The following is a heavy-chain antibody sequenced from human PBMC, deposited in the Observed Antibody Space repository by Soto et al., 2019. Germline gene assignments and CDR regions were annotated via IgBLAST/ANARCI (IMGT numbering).Heavy chain of an antibody. CDR2: ISSSSSTI. CDR3: ARDIVVVPATHGMDV. Sequence: QAGGSLRLSCAASGFTFSSYSMNWVRQAPGKGLEWVSYISSSSSTIYYADSVKGRFTISRDNAKNSLYLQMNSLRDEDTAVYYCARDIVVVPATHGMDVWGQGTTVTVSS. CDR1: GFTFSSYS. J-gene: IGHJ6*02. V-gene: IGHV3-48*02. D-gene: IGHD2-2*01.